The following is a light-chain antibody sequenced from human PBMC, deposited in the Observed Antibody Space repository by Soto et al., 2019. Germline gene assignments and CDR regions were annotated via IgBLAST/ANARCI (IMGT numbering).Light chain of an antibody. V-gene: IGKV4-1*01. CDR3: HQYYSTPPT. CDR1: QSVLYSSNNKNY. Sequence: DIVMTQSPDSLAVSLGERATINCKSSQSVLYSSNNKNYLAWYQQKPGQPPKLLIYWASTRESGVPDRFSGSGSGTDFTRTISSLQAEDVAVYYCHQYYSTPPTFGPGTKVDIK. CDR2: WAS. J-gene: IGKJ3*01.